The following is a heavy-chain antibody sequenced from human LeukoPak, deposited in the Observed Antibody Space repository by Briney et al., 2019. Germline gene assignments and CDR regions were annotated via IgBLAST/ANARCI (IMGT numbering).Heavy chain of an antibody. CDR1: GGSFSGYC. D-gene: IGHD3-3*01. CDR3: ARGEGHYDFWSGYSLAEYFQH. Sequence: SETLSLTCAVYGGSFSGYCWSWIRQPPGKGLEWIGEINHSGSTNYNPSLKSRVTISVDTSKNQFSLKLGSVTAADTAVYYCARGEGHYDFWSGYSLAEYFQHWGQGTLVTVSS. V-gene: IGHV4-34*01. CDR2: INHSGST. J-gene: IGHJ1*01.